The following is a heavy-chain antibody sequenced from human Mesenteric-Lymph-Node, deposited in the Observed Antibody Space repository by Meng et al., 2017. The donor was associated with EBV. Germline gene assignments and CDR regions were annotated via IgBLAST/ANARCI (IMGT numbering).Heavy chain of an antibody. D-gene: IGHD3-10*01. CDR3: ARFQRFGDFD. CDR1: GPSIRSDNW. CDR2: IYHSGST. J-gene: IGHJ4*02. Sequence: HVQLQYAGPRVVTLSGTLSLTCAVAGPSIRSDNWVSWVRQPPGTGLEWIGEIYHSGSTNYNPSLKRRVTISVDKSKRQLSLKLTSVTAADTAVYHCARFQRFGDFDWGQGTLVTVSS. V-gene: IGHV4-4*02.